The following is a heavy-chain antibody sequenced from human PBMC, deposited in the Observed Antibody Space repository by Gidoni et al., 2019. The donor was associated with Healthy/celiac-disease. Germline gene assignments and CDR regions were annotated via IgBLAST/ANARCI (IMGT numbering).Heavy chain of an antibody. V-gene: IGHV3-48*02. CDR2: ISSSSSTI. CDR3: ARDKAGTIFGVVIIPDAFDI. D-gene: IGHD3-3*01. J-gene: IGHJ3*02. Sequence: EVQLVESGGGLVQPGGSLRLSCAASGFTFSSYSMNWVRQAPGKGREWVSYISSSSSTIYYADSVKGRFTISRDNAKNSLYLQMNSLRDEDTAVYYCARDKAGTIFGVVIIPDAFDIWGQGTMVTVSS. CDR1: GFTFSSYS.